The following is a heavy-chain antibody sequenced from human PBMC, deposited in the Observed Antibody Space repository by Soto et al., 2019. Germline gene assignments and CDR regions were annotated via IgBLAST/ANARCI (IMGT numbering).Heavy chain of an antibody. Sequence: QVQLVQSGAEVKKPGSSLKVSCKASGGTFTNYAFSWVRQAPGQGPEWMGGIIPIFGTPEYAQKLQGRVIITADESTRTVSMELNSLRSDDTAVYYCARERSVGYCITTSCPKPFYYYAMDVWGQGTTVTVSS. D-gene: IGHD2-15*01. V-gene: IGHV1-69*12. J-gene: IGHJ6*02. CDR1: GGTFTNYA. CDR2: IIPIFGTP. CDR3: ARERSVGYCITTSCPKPFYYYAMDV.